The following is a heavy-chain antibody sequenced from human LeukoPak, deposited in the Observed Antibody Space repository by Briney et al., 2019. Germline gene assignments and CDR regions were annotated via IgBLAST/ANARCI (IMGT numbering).Heavy chain of an antibody. CDR1: GFTLSSYA. Sequence: GGSLRLSCAASGFTLSSYAMSWVRQAPGQGLVWVSHIDGDGRITNYGDSVKGRFTISRDNAKNILYLQMNSLRAEDTAVYYCARDSPRTGPWGQGILVTVSS. V-gene: IGHV3-74*01. CDR2: IDGDGRIT. D-gene: IGHD1-1*01. CDR3: ARDSPRTGP. J-gene: IGHJ5*02.